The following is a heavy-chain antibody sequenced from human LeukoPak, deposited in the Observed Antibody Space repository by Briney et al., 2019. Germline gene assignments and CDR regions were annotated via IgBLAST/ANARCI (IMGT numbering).Heavy chain of an antibody. V-gene: IGHV3-23*01. CDR1: GFTFSSYA. J-gene: IGHJ6*03. D-gene: IGHD2-15*01. Sequence: GGSLRLSCAASGFTFSSYAMSWVRQAPGKGLEWVSSISGSGGSTHYVDSVKGRFTISRDNSKNTLYLQMNSLRAEDTAVYYCARAPGYPVNDYYYYYMDVWGKGTTVTVS. CDR3: ARAPGYPVNDYYYYYMDV. CDR2: ISGSGGST.